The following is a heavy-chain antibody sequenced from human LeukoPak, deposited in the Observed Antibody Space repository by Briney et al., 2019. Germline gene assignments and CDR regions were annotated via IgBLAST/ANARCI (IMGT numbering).Heavy chain of an antibody. J-gene: IGHJ6*03. Sequence: PSETLSLTCTVSGGSISSHYWSWIRQPPGKGLEWIGYIYYSGSTNYNPSLKSRVTISVDTSKNQFSLKLSSVTAADTAVYYCARGAAFYGRYYYYYMDAWGKGTTVTVSS. CDR3: ARGAAFYGRYYYYYMDA. V-gene: IGHV4-59*11. CDR2: IYYSGST. CDR1: GGSISSHY. D-gene: IGHD4-17*01.